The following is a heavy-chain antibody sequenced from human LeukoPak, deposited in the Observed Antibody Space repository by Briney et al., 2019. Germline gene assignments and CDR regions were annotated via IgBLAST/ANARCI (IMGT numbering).Heavy chain of an antibody. CDR3: AKLVVVAASFDY. CDR1: GFAFSNYG. Sequence: GGSLRLSCAASGFAFSNYGMHWARQAPGKGLEWVAFIGFDGSDHSYADSVKGRFTISRDNSKNTLYLQMNSLRAEDTAVYYCAKLVVVAASFDYWGQGTLVTVSS. J-gene: IGHJ4*02. D-gene: IGHD2-15*01. V-gene: IGHV3-30*02. CDR2: IGFDGSDH.